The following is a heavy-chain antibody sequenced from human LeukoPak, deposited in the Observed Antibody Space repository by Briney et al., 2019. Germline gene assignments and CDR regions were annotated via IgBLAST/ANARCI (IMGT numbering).Heavy chain of an antibody. CDR1: GYSFTSYW. Sequence: GESLKISCKASGYSFTSYWIGWVRQMPGKGLEWMGIIYPGDSDTRYSPSFQGQVTISADKSISTAYLQWSSLKASDTAMYYCARQGAYCGGDCYSEIVYWGQGTLVTVSS. CDR2: IYPGDSDT. CDR3: ARQGAYCGGDCYSEIVY. V-gene: IGHV5-51*01. J-gene: IGHJ4*02. D-gene: IGHD2-21*02.